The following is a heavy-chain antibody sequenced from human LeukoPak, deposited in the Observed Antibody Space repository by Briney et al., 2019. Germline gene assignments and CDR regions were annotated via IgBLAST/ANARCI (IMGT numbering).Heavy chain of an antibody. CDR2: LNPNSGAT. V-gene: IGHV1-2*02. D-gene: IGHD5-18*01. Sequence: ASVKVSCKTSGYTFTANYMQWVRQAPGQGLEWMGWLNPNSGATKYAQKFQGRVTMTRDTSINTAYMELSRLTSDDTAVYYCARDPYSNYFDYWGQGTLVTVSS. CDR1: GYTFTANY. CDR3: ARDPYSNYFDY. J-gene: IGHJ4*02.